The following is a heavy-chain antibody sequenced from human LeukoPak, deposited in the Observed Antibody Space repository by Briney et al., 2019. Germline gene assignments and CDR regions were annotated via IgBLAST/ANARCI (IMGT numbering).Heavy chain of an antibody. V-gene: IGHV4-34*01. CDR3: ARGRPRSVVPTAPFDY. J-gene: IGHJ4*02. CDR1: GGSFSGYY. Sequence: PSETLSLTCAVYGGSFSGYYWSWIRQPPGKGLEWIGEINHSGSTNYNPSLKSRVTISVDTSKIQFSLKLSSVTAADTAVYYCARGRPRSVVPTAPFDYWGQGTLVTVSS. CDR2: INHSGST. D-gene: IGHD2-2*01.